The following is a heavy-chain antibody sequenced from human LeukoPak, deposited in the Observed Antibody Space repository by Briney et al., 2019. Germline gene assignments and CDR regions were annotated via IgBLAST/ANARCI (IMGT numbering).Heavy chain of an antibody. CDR1: GYTFTGYY. J-gene: IGHJ4*02. Sequence: ASVKVSCKASGYTFTGYYMHWVRQAPGPGLEWMGWINPNSGGTNYAQKFQGRVTMTRDTSISTAYMELSRLRSDDTAVYYCARALSIAAADQLSHGYWGQGTLVTVSS. CDR3: ARALSIAAADQLSHGY. CDR2: INPNSGGT. D-gene: IGHD6-13*01. V-gene: IGHV1-2*02.